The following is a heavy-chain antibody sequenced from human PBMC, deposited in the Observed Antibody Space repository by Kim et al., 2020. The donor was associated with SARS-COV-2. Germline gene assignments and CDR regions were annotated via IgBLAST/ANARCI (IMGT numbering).Heavy chain of an antibody. J-gene: IGHJ4*02. CDR1: GGSY. CDR2: ISHTGGT. V-gene: IGHV4-34*01. Sequence: SETLSLTCAVFGGSYSSWIRQHPGKGLEWIGQISHTGGTIYNTSLKSRVTISFDASKSQLSLNLSSVTAADTAVYYRARHGGRLFDTWGLGTLDTVSS. D-gene: IGHD4-17*01. CDR3: ARHGGRLFDT.